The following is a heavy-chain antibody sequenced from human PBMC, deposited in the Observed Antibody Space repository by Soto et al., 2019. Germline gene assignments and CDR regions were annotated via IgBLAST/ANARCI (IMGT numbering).Heavy chain of an antibody. J-gene: IGHJ4*02. CDR3: ARDHDIVVVPAADYYFDY. V-gene: IGHV3-21*01. CDR2: ISSSSSYI. D-gene: IGHD2-2*01. Sequence: GGSLRLSCAASGFTFSSYSMNWVRQAPGKGLEWVSSISSSSSYIYYADSVKGRFTISRDNAKNSLYLQMNSLRAEDTAVYYCARDHDIVVVPAADYYFDYWGQGTLVTVSS. CDR1: GFTFSSYS.